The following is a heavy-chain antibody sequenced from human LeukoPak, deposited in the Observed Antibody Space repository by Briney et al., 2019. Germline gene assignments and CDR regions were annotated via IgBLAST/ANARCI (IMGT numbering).Heavy chain of an antibody. CDR1: GFTFNAFG. D-gene: IGHD3-22*01. CDR3: ATPLDYYDSSGYHQGGD. Sequence: GGSLRLSCAASGFTFNAFGMNWVRQAPGEGLEWVSYIGTTSGAIYYADSVKGRFTISRDSAKNSLYLQMNSLRAEDTAVYYCATPLDYYDSSGYHQGGDWGQGTLVTVSS. J-gene: IGHJ4*02. CDR2: IGTTSGAI. V-gene: IGHV3-48*01.